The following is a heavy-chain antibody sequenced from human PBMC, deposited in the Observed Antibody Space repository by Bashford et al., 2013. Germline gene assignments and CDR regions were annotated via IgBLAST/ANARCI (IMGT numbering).Heavy chain of an antibody. CDR3: ARGYCTNGVCYNPYYYGMDV. CDR2: IIPILGIA. CDR1: GGTLSSYA. V-gene: IGHV1-69*10. D-gene: IGHD2-8*01. Sequence: SVKVSCKASGGTLSSYAISWVRQAPGQGLEWMGGIIPILGIANYAQKFQGRVTITRDTSASTAYMELSSLRSEDTAVYYCARGYCTNGVCYNPYYYGMDVWGQGTTVTVSS. J-gene: IGHJ6*02.